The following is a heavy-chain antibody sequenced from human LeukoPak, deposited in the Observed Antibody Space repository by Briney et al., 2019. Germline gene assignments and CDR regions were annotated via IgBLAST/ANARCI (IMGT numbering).Heavy chain of an antibody. Sequence: GGSLRLSCVASGFTFSNYAMNWVRQAPGKGLEWVSVSGSGGGTSYADSVKGRFTISRDNPRNTLYLQMNSLRAEDTAVYFCAKRGVVIRVILVGFHKEAYYFDSWGQGALVTVSS. J-gene: IGHJ4*02. CDR1: GFTFSNYA. CDR3: AKRGVVIRVILVGFHKEAYYFDS. V-gene: IGHV3-23*01. CDR2: SGSGGGT. D-gene: IGHD3-22*01.